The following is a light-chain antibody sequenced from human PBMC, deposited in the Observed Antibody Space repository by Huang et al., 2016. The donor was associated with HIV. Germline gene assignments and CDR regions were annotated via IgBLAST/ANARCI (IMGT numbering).Light chain of an antibody. CDR3: MQSLHLPFT. CDR1: QSLLNTDGQTY. Sequence: DVVVNQTPPSLSVTPGQPASISCRSSQSLLNTDGQTYFSWSLQKPGQSPQLLIHEVSNRGAGGPDSFSGSGSRTDFTLKISRVEAEDVGFYFCMQSLHLPFTLGQGTKLEI. V-gene: IGKV2D-29*02. J-gene: IGKJ2*01. CDR2: EVS.